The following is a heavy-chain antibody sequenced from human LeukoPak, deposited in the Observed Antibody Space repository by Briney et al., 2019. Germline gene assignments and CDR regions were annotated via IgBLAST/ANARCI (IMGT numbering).Heavy chain of an antibody. Sequence: PSQTLSLTCTVSGGSISSGDYYWSWIRQPPGKGLEWIGYIYYSGSTYYNPSLKSRVTISVDTSKNQFSLKLSTVTAADTAVYYYASRDTTSYWYFDLWGRSTLVTVSS. V-gene: IGHV4-30-4*01. CDR3: ASRDTTSYWYFDL. D-gene: IGHD4-17*01. CDR2: IYYSGST. CDR1: GGSISSGDYY. J-gene: IGHJ2*01.